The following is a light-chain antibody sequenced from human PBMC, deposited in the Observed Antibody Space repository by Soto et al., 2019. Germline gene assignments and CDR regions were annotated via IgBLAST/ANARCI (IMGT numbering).Light chain of an antibody. CDR1: QNLLDRNGYNY. V-gene: IGKV2-28*01. Sequence: DIVLTQSPISLSVTPGEPASISCRSSQNLLDRNGYNYLHWYLQKPGQSPQLLIYLGSDRASGVPDRFSGSGSGTDFALKITRVEPEDVGLYYCMQALRTPWTFGQGTKVEIK. CDR2: LGS. CDR3: MQALRTPWT. J-gene: IGKJ1*01.